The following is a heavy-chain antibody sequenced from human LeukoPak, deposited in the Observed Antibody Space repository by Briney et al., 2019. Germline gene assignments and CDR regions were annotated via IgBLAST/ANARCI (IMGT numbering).Heavy chain of an antibody. V-gene: IGHV3-48*02. CDR2: ISGSSNTI. Sequence: GGSLRLSCAASGFTFSSYSMNWVRQSPGKGLEWVSYISGSSNTIYYADSVKGRFTISRDNAKNSLYLQMNSLRDEDTAVYYCARAVTTVTRGGLVFDYWGQGTLVTVSS. J-gene: IGHJ4*02. CDR1: GFTFSSYS. CDR3: ARAVTTVTRGGLVFDY. D-gene: IGHD4-17*01.